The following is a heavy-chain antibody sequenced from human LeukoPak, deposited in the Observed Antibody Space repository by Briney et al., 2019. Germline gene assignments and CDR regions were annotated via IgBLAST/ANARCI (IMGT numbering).Heavy chain of an antibody. V-gene: IGHV3-30*02. CDR2: IRYDGSNK. D-gene: IGHD3-16*01. Sequence: AGGSLRLSCAAPGFTFSSYGMHWVRQAPGKGLEWVAFIRYDGSNKYYADSVKGRFTISRDNSKNTLYLQMNSLRAEDTAVYYCATEPGENQNGFDILGQGTMVTVSS. J-gene: IGHJ3*02. CDR3: ATEPGENQNGFDI. CDR1: GFTFSSYG.